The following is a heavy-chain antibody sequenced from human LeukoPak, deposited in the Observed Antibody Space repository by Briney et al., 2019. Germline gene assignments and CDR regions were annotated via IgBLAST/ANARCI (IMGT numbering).Heavy chain of an antibody. CDR1: GFTFSSYS. CDR2: ISSSSSYI. J-gene: IGHJ4*02. Sequence: GGSLRLSCAASGFTFSSYSMNWVRQAPGKGLEWVSSISSSSSYIYYADSVKGRFTISRDNAKNSLHLQMNSLRAEDTAVYYCARGSDSSGYYYVTSYFDYWGQGTLVTVSS. V-gene: IGHV3-21*01. D-gene: IGHD3-22*01. CDR3: ARGSDSSGYYYVTSYFDY.